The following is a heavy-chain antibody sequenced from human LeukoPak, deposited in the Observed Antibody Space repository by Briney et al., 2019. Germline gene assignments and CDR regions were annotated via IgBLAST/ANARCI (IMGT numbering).Heavy chain of an antibody. D-gene: IGHD2-15*01. J-gene: IGHJ3*02. CDR1: GFTFSSYS. V-gene: IGHV3-48*04. CDR3: ATFGRQGSDAFDI. Sequence: GGSLRLSCAASGFTFSSYSMTWVRQAPGKGLEWVSYISSSSSTIYYADSVKGRFTISRDNAKNSLYLQMNSLRAEDTAVYYCATFGRQGSDAFDIWGQGTMVTVSS. CDR2: ISSSSSTI.